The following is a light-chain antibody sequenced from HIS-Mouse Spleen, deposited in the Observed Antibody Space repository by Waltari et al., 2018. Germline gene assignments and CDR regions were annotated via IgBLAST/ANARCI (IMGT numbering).Light chain of an antibody. CDR2: DVS. CDR1: SSDVGGYNY. CDR3: SSYTSSSTYV. J-gene: IGLJ1*01. Sequence: QSALTQPASVSGSPGQSITISCTGTSSDVGGYNYVSWYPQHPGKAPKLMIYDVSNRPSGVSNRFSGAKSGNTASLPISGLQAEDEADYYCSSYTSSSTYVFGTGTNVTVL. V-gene: IGLV2-14*03.